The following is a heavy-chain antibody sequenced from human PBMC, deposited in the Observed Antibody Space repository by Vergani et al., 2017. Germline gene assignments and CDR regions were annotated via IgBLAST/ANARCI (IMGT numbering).Heavy chain of an antibody. CDR3: ARRGYSSSWYVDY. CDR2: IYHSGST. J-gene: IGHJ4*02. D-gene: IGHD6-13*01. Sequence: QVQLQESGPGLVKPSETLSLTCAVSGYSISSGYYWGWIRQPPGKGLEWIGSIYHSGSTYYNPSLKSRVTISVDTSKNPFSLKLSSVTAADTAVYYCARRGYSSSWYVDYWGQGTLVTVSS. CDR1: GYSISSGYY. V-gene: IGHV4-38-2*01.